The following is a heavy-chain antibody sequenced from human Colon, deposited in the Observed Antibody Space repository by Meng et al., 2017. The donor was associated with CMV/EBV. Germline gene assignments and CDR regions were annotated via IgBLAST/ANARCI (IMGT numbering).Heavy chain of an antibody. Sequence: GSLRLSCTVSGGSMSSYYWTWIRQPPGKGLEWIGFIYDSGSTNYNPSLKSRATISLDSSKNQFSLKLNSVTAADTAVYYCAREGRRGTSLPPYFHYYGVDVWGQGTTVTVSS. CDR2: IYDSGST. CDR1: GGSMSSYY. V-gene: IGHV4-59*01. J-gene: IGHJ6*02. D-gene: IGHD2-15*01. CDR3: AREGRRGTSLPPYFHYYGVDV.